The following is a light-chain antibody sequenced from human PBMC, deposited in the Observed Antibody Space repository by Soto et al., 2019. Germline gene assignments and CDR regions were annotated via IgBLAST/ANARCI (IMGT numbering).Light chain of an antibody. CDR2: DAS. J-gene: IGKJ1*01. CDR1: QSVSSY. Sequence: EIGVTQSPSTLSLSPGERATLSCRASQSVSSYLAWYQQKPGQAPRLLIYDASNRATGIPARFSGSGSGTDFTLTISSLEPEDFAVYYCQQRSNWPGTFRQGTKV. V-gene: IGKV3-11*01. CDR3: QQRSNWPGT.